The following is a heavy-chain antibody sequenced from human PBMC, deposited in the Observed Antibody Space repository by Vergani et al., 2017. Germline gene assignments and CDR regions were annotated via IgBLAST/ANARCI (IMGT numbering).Heavy chain of an antibody. J-gene: IGHJ6*02. CDR2: IYYSGST. D-gene: IGHD1-7*01. CDR1: GGSISSGGYY. CDR3: AADSSLGGTTSDYYYGMDV. Sequence: QVQLQESGPGLVKPSQTLSLTCTVSGGSISSGGYYWSWIRQHPGKGLEWIGYIYYSGSTYYNPSLKSRVTISVDTSKNQFSLKLSSVTAADTAVYYCAADSSLGGTTSDYYYGMDVWGQGTTVTVSS. V-gene: IGHV4-31*03.